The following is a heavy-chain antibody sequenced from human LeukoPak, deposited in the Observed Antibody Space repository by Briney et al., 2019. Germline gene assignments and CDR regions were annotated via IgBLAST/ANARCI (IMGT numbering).Heavy chain of an antibody. CDR3: ARQGITIFGVVIINYYYMDV. CDR2: IYHSGST. V-gene: IGHV4-38-2*01. J-gene: IGHJ6*03. CDR1: GYSISSGYY. Sequence: SETLSLTCAVSGYSISSGYYWGWIRQPPGKGLEWIGSIYHSGSTYYNPSLESRVTISVDTSKNQFSLKLSPVTAADTAVYYCARQGITIFGVVIINYYYMDVWGKGTTVTVSS. D-gene: IGHD3-3*01.